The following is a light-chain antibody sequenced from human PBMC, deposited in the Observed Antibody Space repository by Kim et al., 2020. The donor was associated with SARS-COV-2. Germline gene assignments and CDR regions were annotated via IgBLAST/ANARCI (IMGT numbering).Light chain of an antibody. V-gene: IGKV4-1*01. J-gene: IGKJ4*01. Sequence: DNLMTQSPDSLAVSLGERATINCKSSQSVLHRSNNKNYLAWYQKKPRQPPKLLIYWASTRESGVPDRFSGSGSGTDFTLTISSLQAEDVAIYYCQQYYVSPLTFGGGTKVEI. CDR3: QQYYVSPLT. CDR1: QSVLHRSNNKNY. CDR2: WAS.